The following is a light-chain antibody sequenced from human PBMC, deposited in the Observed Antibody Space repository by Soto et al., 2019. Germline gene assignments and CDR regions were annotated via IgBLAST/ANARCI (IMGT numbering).Light chain of an antibody. J-gene: IGKJ4*01. Sequence: DIQMTQSPSSLSASVGDRVTITCRASQSISSYLNWYQQKPGKAPKLLIYAASNLQSGVPSMFSGSGSGTDSTLTISSLQPGDFAIYYCQQTYSPPRTFGGGTKVEIK. CDR3: QQTYSPPRT. V-gene: IGKV1-39*01. CDR1: QSISSY. CDR2: AAS.